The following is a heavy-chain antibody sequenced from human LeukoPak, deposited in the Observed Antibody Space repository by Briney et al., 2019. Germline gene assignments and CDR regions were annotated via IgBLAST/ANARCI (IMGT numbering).Heavy chain of an antibody. V-gene: IGHV1-18*01. Sequence: EASVKVSCKAAGHTFTKYGFSWVRQAPGQGLEWMGWISAYNGDTKYAQNLQGRVTMTTDASTSTAYMELRSLRSDDTAVYYCASGPPYYDTTGYYVWGQGTLVTVSS. CDR3: ASGPPYYDTTGYYV. CDR2: ISAYNGDT. D-gene: IGHD3-22*01. J-gene: IGHJ4*02. CDR1: GHTFTKYG.